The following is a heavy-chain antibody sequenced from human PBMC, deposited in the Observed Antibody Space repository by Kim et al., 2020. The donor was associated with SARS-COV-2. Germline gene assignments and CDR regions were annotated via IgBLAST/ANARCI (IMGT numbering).Heavy chain of an antibody. CDR2: ISTSGNTI. V-gene: IGHV3-48*03. CDR3: ARYCSSTSCYIGGRYYY. Sequence: GGSLRRSCAASGFTFSSYEMNWVRQAPGKGLEWVSYISTSGNTIYYADSVQGRFTISRDNSKNSLYLQMNGLRAEDTALYYCARYCSSTSCYIGGRYYY. D-gene: IGHD2-2*02. CDR1: GFTFSSYE. J-gene: IGHJ6*01.